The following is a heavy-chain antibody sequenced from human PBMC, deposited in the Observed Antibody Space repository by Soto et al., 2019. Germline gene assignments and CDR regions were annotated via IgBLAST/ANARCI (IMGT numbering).Heavy chain of an antibody. D-gene: IGHD6-6*01. J-gene: IGHJ6*02. Sequence: QPGGSLRLSCAASGFTLSNYWMTWVRQAPGKGLEWVANIKEDASEKYYVDSVKGRFTISRDNAKNSLYLQMNSLRVEDTAVYYCAKEKPPEYSNSVTDGVDVWRQGTTATVSS. V-gene: IGHV3-7*03. CDR2: IKEDASEK. CDR1: GFTLSNYW. CDR3: AKEKPPEYSNSVTDGVDV.